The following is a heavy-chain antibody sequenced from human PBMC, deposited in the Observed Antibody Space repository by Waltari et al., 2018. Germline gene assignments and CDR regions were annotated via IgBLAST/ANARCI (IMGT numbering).Heavy chain of an antibody. V-gene: IGHV4-39*07. CDR3: ASRRYDFWSYYYYMDV. CDR1: GGSISSSSYY. CDR2: IYYSGST. J-gene: IGHJ6*03. D-gene: IGHD3-3*01. Sequence: QLKLQESGPGLVKPSETLSLTCTVSGGSISSSSYYWGWIRQPPGKGLEWIGSIYYSGSTYYNPSLKSRVTISVDTSKNQFSLKLSSVTAADTAVYYCASRRYDFWSYYYYMDVWGKGTTVTISS.